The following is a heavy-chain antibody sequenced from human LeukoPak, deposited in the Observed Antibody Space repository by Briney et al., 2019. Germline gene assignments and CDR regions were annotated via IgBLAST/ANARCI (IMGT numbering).Heavy chain of an antibody. CDR3: ARQALWFGELQSYYFDY. V-gene: IGHV4-38-2*02. D-gene: IGHD3-10*01. CDR1: GYSISSGYY. CDR2: IYHSGST. Sequence: SETLSLTCTVSGYSISSGYYWGWIRQPPGKGLEWIGSIYHSGSTYYNPSLKSRVTISVDTSKNQFSLKLSSVTAADTAVYYCARQALWFGELQSYYFDYWGQGTLVTVSS. J-gene: IGHJ4*02.